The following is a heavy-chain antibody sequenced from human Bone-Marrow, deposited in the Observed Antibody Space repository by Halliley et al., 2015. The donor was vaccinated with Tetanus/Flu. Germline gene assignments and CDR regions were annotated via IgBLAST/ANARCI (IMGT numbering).Heavy chain of an antibody. J-gene: IGHJ1*01. D-gene: IGHD2-15*01. V-gene: IGHV3-23*02. Sequence: FVATITGSGDETYYGNSVKGRFTVSRDNSKNTLWLQMNPLSVEDTAIYYCAKDLNFGGPPGDHWGQGTLVPVSP. CDR3: AKDLNFGGPPGDH. CDR2: ITGSGDET.